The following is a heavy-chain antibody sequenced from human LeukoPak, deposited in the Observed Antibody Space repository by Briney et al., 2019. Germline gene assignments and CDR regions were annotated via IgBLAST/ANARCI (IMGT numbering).Heavy chain of an antibody. CDR1: GFTFSTYS. D-gene: IGHD3-10*01. J-gene: IGHJ4*02. CDR3: ARGSDYFDY. Sequence: GGSLRLSCAASGFTFSTYSMNWVRQAPGKGLEWVSYISDTSSLIYYADSVKGRFTISRDNSKNTLYLQMNSLRAEDTAVYYCARGSDYFDYWGQGTLVTVSS. V-gene: IGHV3-48*01. CDR2: ISDTSSLI.